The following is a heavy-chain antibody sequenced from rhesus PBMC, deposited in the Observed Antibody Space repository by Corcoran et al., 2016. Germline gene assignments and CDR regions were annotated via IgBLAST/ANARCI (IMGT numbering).Heavy chain of an antibody. Sequence: QLQLQESGPGLVKPSETLSLTCAVSGGSISSTNLWSWLRQPPGKGRVWLGRIYGSDGSTEYNPDLKSRGTISIDTSKNQFSLKLTSVTAADTAVYYCARDTVGIIDFDYWCQGVLVTVSA. D-gene: IGHD5-24*01. CDR2: IYGSDGST. CDR3: ARDTVGIIDFDY. J-gene: IGHJ4*01. V-gene: IGHV4-173*01. CDR1: GGSISSTNL.